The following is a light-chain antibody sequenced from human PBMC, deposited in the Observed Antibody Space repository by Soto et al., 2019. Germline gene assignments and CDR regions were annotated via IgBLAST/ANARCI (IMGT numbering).Light chain of an antibody. J-gene: IGKJ5*01. CDR2: ATS. Sequence: EIVLTQSPGTLSLSPGERATLSCRASQSVSSIYLAWYQQKPGQAPSLLIYATSSRATGIPDRFSGSGSGTDFTLTISRLEPEDFAVYYCQQYGSPPITFGQGTRLEIK. CDR3: QQYGSPPIT. V-gene: IGKV3-20*01. CDR1: QSVSSIY.